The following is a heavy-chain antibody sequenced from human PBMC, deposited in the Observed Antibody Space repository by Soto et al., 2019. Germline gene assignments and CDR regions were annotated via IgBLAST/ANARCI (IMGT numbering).Heavy chain of an antibody. CDR3: AHSRVGGITMDRGVLS. V-gene: IGHV2-5*02. Sequence: SGPTLVNPTQTLTLTCAFSGFSLSTNGVGVGWIRQPPGKALEWLALIYWDDDKRYSPSLKSRLTITKDTSKNLVVLTMTNMDPVDTATYYCAHSRVGGITMDRGVLSWGQGTLVTVSS. J-gene: IGHJ5*02. D-gene: IGHD3-10*01. CDR1: GFSLSTNGVG. CDR2: IYWDDDK.